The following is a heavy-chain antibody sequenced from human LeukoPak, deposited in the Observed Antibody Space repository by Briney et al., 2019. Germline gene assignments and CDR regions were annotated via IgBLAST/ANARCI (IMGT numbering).Heavy chain of an antibody. J-gene: IGHJ5*02. D-gene: IGHD3-16*01. Sequence: SETLSLTCTVSGGTMSRYYWSWIRQPPGKRLEWIGFVHYNGSTSYNPSLKSRVTISIDTSKNQFSLKVTSMTAADTAVYFCARGDYYDGGGRNWFDPWGQGTLVTVSS. CDR1: GGTMSRYY. CDR3: ARGDYYDGGGRNWFDP. CDR2: VHYNGST. V-gene: IGHV4-59*12.